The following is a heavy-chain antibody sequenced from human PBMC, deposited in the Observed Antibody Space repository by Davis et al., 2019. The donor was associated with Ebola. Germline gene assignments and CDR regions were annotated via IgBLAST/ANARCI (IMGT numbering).Heavy chain of an antibody. CDR1: GCTFTSYG. CDR3: ARGHNYAHEY. V-gene: IGHV1-2*06. Sequence: ASVKVSCKASGCTFTSYGISWVRQAPGQGLEWLGRVILKSGATNYAQKFQGRVTMTRDPSISTVYMELSSLRYDETADYYCARGHNYAHEYWGQGTLVTVSS. CDR2: VILKSGAT. D-gene: IGHD4-11*01. J-gene: IGHJ4*02.